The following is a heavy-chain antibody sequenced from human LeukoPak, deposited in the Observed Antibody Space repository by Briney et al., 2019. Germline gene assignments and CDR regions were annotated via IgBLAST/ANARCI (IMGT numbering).Heavy chain of an antibody. D-gene: IGHD3-22*01. V-gene: IGHV3-48*03. CDR1: GFTFGDYA. CDR3: AKDSSGYPDH. J-gene: IGHJ4*02. Sequence: GGSLRLSCTASGFTFGDYAMNWVRQAPGKGLEWVAYISSSGSTIYYADSVKGRFTISRDNTKNSLSLQMNSLRVEDTALYYCAKDSSGYPDHWGQGTLVTVSS. CDR2: ISSSGSTI.